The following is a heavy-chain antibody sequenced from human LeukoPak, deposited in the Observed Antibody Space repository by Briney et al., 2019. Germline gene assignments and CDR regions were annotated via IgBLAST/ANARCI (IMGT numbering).Heavy chain of an antibody. CDR1: GYTFTGYY. CDR2: INPNSGGT. V-gene: IGHV1-2*02. CDR3: ARDREGIDYGDYVA. D-gene: IGHD4-17*01. Sequence: ASVKVSCKASGYTFTGYYMHWVRQAPGQGFEWMGWINPNSGGTNYAQKFQGRVTMTRDTSISTAYMELSRLRSDDTAVYYCARDREGIDYGDYVAWGQGTLVTVSS. J-gene: IGHJ5*02.